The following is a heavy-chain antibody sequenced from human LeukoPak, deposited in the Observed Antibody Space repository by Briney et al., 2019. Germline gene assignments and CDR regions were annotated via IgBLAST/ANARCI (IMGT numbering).Heavy chain of an antibody. V-gene: IGHV3-23*01. Sequence: GGSLRLSCAVSGFTFSSYAMSWVRQAPGKGLEWVSAISGSGGSTYYADSVKGRFTISRDNSKNTLYLQMNSLRAEDTAVYYCVRDGDSASGYGMDVWGQGTTVTVSS. CDR2: ISGSGGST. CDR3: VRDGDSASGYGMDV. J-gene: IGHJ6*02. D-gene: IGHD3-10*01. CDR1: GFTFSSYA.